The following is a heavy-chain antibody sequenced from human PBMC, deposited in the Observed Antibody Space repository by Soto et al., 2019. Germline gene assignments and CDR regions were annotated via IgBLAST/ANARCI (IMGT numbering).Heavy chain of an antibody. J-gene: IGHJ4*02. D-gene: IGHD3-22*01. Sequence: PGGSLRLSCAASGFTFSNFAMSWVRQAPGKGLEWVSDISGSGGTTYYADSVKGRFTISRDNSKNTLSLQMNSLRAEDTAVYYCAKDHLSPLYYYDSSNYYYFDYWGQGTLVTVSS. CDR2: ISGSGGTT. V-gene: IGHV3-23*01. CDR3: AKDHLSPLYYYDSSNYYYFDY. CDR1: GFTFSNFA.